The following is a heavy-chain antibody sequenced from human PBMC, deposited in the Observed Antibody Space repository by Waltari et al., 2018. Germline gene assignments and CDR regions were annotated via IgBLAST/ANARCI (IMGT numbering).Heavy chain of an antibody. CDR3: ARDKGAVAGPIDY. D-gene: IGHD6-19*01. V-gene: IGHV4-39*07. CDR2: IYYSGST. CDR1: GFTFSSYA. J-gene: IGHJ4*02. Sequence: QVQLVESGGGVVQPGRSLRLSCAASGFTFSSYAMHWVRQAPGKGLGWFGSIYYSGSTYYNPSLKSRVTISVDTSKNQFSLKLSSVTAADTAVYYCARDKGAVAGPIDYWGQGTLVTVSS.